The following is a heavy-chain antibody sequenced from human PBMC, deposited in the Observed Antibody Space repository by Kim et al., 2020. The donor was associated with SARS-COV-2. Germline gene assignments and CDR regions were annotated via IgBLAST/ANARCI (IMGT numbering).Heavy chain of an antibody. Sequence: SSPALTSRVTISVDTSKNKFSLKLSCVTAADTAVYYCAREGRGGWDLSDYWGQGTLVTVSS. V-gene: IGHV4-39*07. J-gene: IGHJ4*02. D-gene: IGHD1-26*01. CDR3: AREGRGGWDLSDY.